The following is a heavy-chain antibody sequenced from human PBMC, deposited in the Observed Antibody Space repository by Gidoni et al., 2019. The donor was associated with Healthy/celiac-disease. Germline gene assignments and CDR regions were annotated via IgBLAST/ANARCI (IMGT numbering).Heavy chain of an antibody. CDR1: GFSLSTSGMR. Sequence: QVTLKESGPALVKPTQTLTLTCTFSGFSLSTSGMRVSWIRQPPGKALEWLARLHWDDDKFYSTSLKTRLTISKDTSKNQVVLTMTNMDPVDTATYYCARIPYYYYGMDVWGQGTTVTVSS. J-gene: IGHJ6*02. V-gene: IGHV2-70*04. CDR2: LHWDDDK. CDR3: ARIPYYYYGMDV.